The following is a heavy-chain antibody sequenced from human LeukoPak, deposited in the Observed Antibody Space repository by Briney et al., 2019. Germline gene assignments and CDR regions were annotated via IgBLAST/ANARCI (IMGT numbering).Heavy chain of an antibody. CDR1: GGSFSGYY. CDR2: IT. J-gene: IGHJ4*02. CDR3: ARGDGSGYDKYYFDY. D-gene: IGHD5-12*01. V-gene: IGHV4-34*01. Sequence: SETLSLTCAVYGGSFSGYYWSWLRQPPGKGLEWIGKITNYNPSLKSRVTISVDTSKNQFSLKLNSVTAADTAVYYCARGDGSGYDKYYFDYWGQGTLVTVSS.